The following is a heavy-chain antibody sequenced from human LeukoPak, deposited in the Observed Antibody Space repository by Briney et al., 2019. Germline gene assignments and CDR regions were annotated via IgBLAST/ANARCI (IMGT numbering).Heavy chain of an antibody. CDR1: GGSISSSSYY. V-gene: IGHV4-61*05. CDR2: IHYSGST. Sequence: SETLSLTCTVSGGSISSSSYYWGWIRQPPGKGLEWIGYIHYSGSTNYNPSLKSRVTISVDTSKNQFSLRLSSVTAADTAVYYCARCNQDGDYDVWFDPWGQGTLVTVSS. CDR3: ARCNQDGDYDVWFDP. D-gene: IGHD4-17*01. J-gene: IGHJ5*02.